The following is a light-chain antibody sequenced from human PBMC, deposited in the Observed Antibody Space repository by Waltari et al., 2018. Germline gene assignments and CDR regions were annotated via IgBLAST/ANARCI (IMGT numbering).Light chain of an antibody. J-gene: IGLJ1*01. CDR2: EVS. CDR1: DSDVGAYDF. V-gene: IGLV2-14*01. CDR3: SSYTTSSAPGV. Sequence: QSALTQPASVSGSPGQSISISCSGTDSDVGAYDFVSWYQQHQGKAPPLIIYEVSNGPSGISNRFSASKSGNTAPLTISGLQAEDEADYYCSSYTTSSAPGVFGTGTRVTVL.